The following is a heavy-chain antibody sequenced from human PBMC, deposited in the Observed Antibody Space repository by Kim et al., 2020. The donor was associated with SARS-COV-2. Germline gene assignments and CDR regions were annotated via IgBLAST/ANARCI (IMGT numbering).Heavy chain of an antibody. V-gene: IGHV4-34*01. Sequence: NPSLKRRVTISVDTSKNPFSLKLSSVTAADTAVYYCATHSVVVPAAMLSWGQGTLVTVSS. J-gene: IGHJ4*02. CDR3: ATHSVVVPAAMLS. D-gene: IGHD2-2*01.